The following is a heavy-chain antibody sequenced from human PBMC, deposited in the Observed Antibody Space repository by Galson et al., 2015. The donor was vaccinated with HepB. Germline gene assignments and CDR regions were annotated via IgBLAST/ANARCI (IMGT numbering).Heavy chain of an antibody. CDR3: AADLYYYDSSGKKDAFDI. D-gene: IGHD3-22*01. CDR1: GFTFTSSA. Sequence: SVKVSCKASGFTFTSSAVQWVRQARGQRLEWIGWIVVGSGNTNYAQKFQERVTITRDMSTSTAYMELSSLRSEDTAVYYCAADLYYYDSSGKKDAFDIWGQGTMVTVSS. V-gene: IGHV1-58*01. CDR2: IVVGSGNT. J-gene: IGHJ3*02.